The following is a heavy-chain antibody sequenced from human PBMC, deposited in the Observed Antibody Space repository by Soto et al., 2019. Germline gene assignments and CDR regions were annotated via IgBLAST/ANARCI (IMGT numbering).Heavy chain of an antibody. Sequence: PGESLKISCKGSGYSFTSYWIGWVRQMPGKRLEWMGIIYPGDSDTRYSPSFQGQVTISADKSISTAYLQWSSLKASDTAMYYCARTSAAGKYYYGMDVWGQGTTVTVSS. V-gene: IGHV5-51*01. CDR2: IYPGDSDT. J-gene: IGHJ6*02. CDR1: GYSFTSYW. D-gene: IGHD6-13*01. CDR3: ARTSAAGKYYYGMDV.